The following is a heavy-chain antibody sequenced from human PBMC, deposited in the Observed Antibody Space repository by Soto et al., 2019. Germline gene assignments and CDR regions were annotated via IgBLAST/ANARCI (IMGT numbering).Heavy chain of an antibody. CDR3: ARSPRSSPYFDF. CDR2: INPQSGGT. D-gene: IGHD6-13*01. CDR1: GDTFTANY. J-gene: IGHJ4*02. Sequence: ASVKVSCKASGDTFTANYIHWVRQAPGQGFEWMGWINPQSGGTNYPQKFQGRVTMTRDTSLSTVYMTLIRLTSDDSAFYFCARSPRSSPYFDFWGQGALVTVSS. V-gene: IGHV1-2*02.